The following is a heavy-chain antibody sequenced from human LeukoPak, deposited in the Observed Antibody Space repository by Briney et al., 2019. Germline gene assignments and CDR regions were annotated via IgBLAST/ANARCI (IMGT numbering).Heavy chain of an antibody. Sequence: SETLSLTCTVSGGSISSTGYYWGWIRQPPGKGLEWIGTIYYSGSTYYNPSLKSRVTISVDTSKNQFSLKLSSVTAADTAVYYCAGQGYSIPKGYFDYWGQGTLVTVSS. V-gene: IGHV4-39*01. CDR3: AGQGYSIPKGYFDY. J-gene: IGHJ4*02. CDR1: GGSISSTGYY. CDR2: IYYSGST. D-gene: IGHD5-24*01.